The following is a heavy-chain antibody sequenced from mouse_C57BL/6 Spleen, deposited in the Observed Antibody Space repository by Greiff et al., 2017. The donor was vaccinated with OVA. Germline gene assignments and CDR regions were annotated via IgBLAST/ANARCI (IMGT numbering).Heavy chain of an antibody. V-gene: IGHV1-55*01. CDR3: ARSGDSSGPAWFAY. D-gene: IGHD3-2*02. CDR2: IYPGSGST. J-gene: IGHJ3*01. CDR1: GYTFTSHW. Sequence: VQLKQPGAELVKPGASVKMSCKASGYTFTSHWITWVKQRPGQGLEWVGDIYPGSGSTNYNEKFKSKATLTVDTSSSTAYMQLSSLTSEDSAVYYCARSGDSSGPAWFAYWGQGTLVTVSA.